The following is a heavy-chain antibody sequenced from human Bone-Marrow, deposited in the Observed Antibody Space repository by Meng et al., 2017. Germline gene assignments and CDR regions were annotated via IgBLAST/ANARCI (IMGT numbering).Heavy chain of an antibody. CDR1: GGSVSDYY. Sequence: QVHPPEWGAGLLKPAETLSLTWVVSGGSVSDYYWSWIRQPPGKGLEWIGEINHSGSTNSNPSLESRATISVDTSQNNLSLKLSSVTAADSAVYYCARGPTTMAHDFDYWGQGTLVTVSS. J-gene: IGHJ4*02. CDR3: ARGPTTMAHDFDY. V-gene: IGHV4-34*01. D-gene: IGHD4-11*01. CDR2: INHSGST.